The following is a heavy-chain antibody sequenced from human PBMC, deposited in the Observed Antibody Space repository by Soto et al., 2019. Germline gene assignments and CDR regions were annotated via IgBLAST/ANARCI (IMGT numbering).Heavy chain of an antibody. J-gene: IGHJ3*01. Sequence: EVQLVESGGGLVKPGESLRLSCAASGFTFSYYWMHWVRQAPGKGRVWVSSIHSDGSSTTNADSVKGRFTITKDNASKTLYLQMNCLSAEDTAVYYCARGDRGAFELWGQGTVVTVSS. CDR2: IHSDGSST. V-gene: IGHV3-74*01. D-gene: IGHD3-16*01. CDR3: ARGDRGAFEL. CDR1: GFTFSYYW.